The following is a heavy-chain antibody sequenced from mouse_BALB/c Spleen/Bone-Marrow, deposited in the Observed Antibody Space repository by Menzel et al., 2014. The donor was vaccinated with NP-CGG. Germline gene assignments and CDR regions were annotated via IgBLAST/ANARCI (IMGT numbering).Heavy chain of an antibody. V-gene: IGHV5-6-3*01. D-gene: IGHD2-4*01. J-gene: IGHJ3*01. CDR2: INSNGGFT. CDR1: GFTFSSFG. Sequence: EVNLVESGGGLVQPGGSLKLSCAASGFTFSSFGMSWVRQTPDKRLELVANINSNGGFTYYADSVKGRFTISRDNAMNTLYLQMRSLKSEDTAIYYCSRGVDYSSWFAYWGQGTLVTVSA. CDR3: SRGVDYSSWFAY.